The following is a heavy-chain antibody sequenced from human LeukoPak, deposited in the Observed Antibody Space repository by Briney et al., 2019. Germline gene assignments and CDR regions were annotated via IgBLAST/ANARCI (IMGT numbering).Heavy chain of an antibody. CDR1: GFTVSGND. J-gene: IGHJ4*02. Sequence: GGSLRLSCAASGFTVSGNDMSWVRQAPGKGLEWVSIIYTGGTTYYADSVKGRFTISRDNSKNTLYLQMNSLRAEDTAVYCCARGLYAAAFDSWGQGTLVTVSS. CDR2: IYTGGTT. D-gene: IGHD2-2*01. CDR3: ARGLYAAAFDS. V-gene: IGHV3-53*01.